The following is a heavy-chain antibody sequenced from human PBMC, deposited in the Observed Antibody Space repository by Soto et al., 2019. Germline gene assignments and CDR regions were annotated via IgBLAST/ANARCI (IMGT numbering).Heavy chain of an antibody. Sequence: PGGSLRLSCSVSGITFRNYAMHWVRQAPGRGLEYVSGITSDGDNTWHADSVKDRFTISRDNSDDTLYLQMSSLRVEDTVKYYCVKGNQLLRYYFESWGPGTLVTVSS. J-gene: IGHJ4*01. D-gene: IGHD2-15*01. CDR3: VKGNQLLRYYFES. CDR1: GITFRNYA. CDR2: ITSDGDNT. V-gene: IGHV3-64D*08.